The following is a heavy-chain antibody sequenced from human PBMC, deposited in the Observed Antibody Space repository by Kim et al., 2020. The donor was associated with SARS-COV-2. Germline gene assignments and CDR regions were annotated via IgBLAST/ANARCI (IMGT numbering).Heavy chain of an antibody. CDR3: ARAPSMIVVVMDY. CDR1: GYTFTSYA. CDR2: INAGNGNT. V-gene: IGHV1-3*01. D-gene: IGHD3-22*01. Sequence: ASVKVSCKASGYTFTSYAMHWVRQAPGQRLEWMGWINAGNGNTKYSQKFQGRVTITRDTSASTAYMELSSLGSEDTAVYYCARAPSMIVVVMDYWGQGTLVTVSS. J-gene: IGHJ4*02.